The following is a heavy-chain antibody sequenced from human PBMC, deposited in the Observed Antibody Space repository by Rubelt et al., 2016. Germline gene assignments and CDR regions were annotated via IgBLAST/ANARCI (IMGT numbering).Heavy chain of an antibody. J-gene: IGHJ4*02. D-gene: IGHD1-26*01. CDR1: GGSISSSSYY. V-gene: IGHV4-39*07. Sequence: QVQLQESGPGLVKPSETLSLTCTVSGGSISSSSYYWGWIRQPPGKGLEWIGSIYYSGSTYYNRSLQRRVTISVGTSKNEVSLKLSSVTAADTAVYYGARSAPGSDYGYGGQGTLVTVAS. CDR3: ARSAPGSDYGY. CDR2: IYYSGST.